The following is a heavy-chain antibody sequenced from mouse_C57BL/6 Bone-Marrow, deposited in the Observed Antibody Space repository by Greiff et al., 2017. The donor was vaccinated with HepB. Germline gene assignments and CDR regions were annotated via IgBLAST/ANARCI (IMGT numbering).Heavy chain of an antibody. CDR1: GFTFSSYA. D-gene: IGHD2-3*01. CDR2: ISSGGDYI. CDR3: TRVVYDGYAWFAY. Sequence: DVMLVESGEGLVKPGGSLKLSCAASGFTFSSYAMSWVRQTPEKRLEWVAYISSGGDYIYYADTVKGRVTISRDNARNTLYLQMSSLKSEDTAMYYCTRVVYDGYAWFAYWGQGTLVTVSA. V-gene: IGHV5-9-1*02. J-gene: IGHJ3*01.